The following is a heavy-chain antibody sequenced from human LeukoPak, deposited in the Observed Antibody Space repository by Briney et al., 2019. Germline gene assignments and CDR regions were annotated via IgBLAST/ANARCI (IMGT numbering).Heavy chain of an antibody. CDR1: GGSFSSYA. J-gene: IGHJ4*02. V-gene: IGHV1-69*04. CDR2: IIPILGMA. D-gene: IGHD3-10*01. CDR3: ARERFGELLRVPYYFDC. Sequence: ASVKVSCKASGGSFSSYAISWVRQAPGQGLEWMGRIIPILGMANYAQKFQGRVTITADKSTSSAYMELSSLRSKDTAVYYCARERFGELLRVPYYFDCWGQGTLVTVSS.